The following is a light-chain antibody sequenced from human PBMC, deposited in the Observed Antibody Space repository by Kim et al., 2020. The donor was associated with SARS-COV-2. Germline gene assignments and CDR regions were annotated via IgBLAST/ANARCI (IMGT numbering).Light chain of an antibody. V-gene: IGKV3-20*01. Sequence: LSPGERATLSCRASQSVNNNYLAWYQQKPGQAPRLLIYGASKRATGIPDRFSGSGSGTDFTLTISRLEPEDFAVYYCQQCGSSPLTFGGGTKLEIK. CDR3: QQCGSSPLT. CDR2: GAS. J-gene: IGKJ4*01. CDR1: QSVNNNY.